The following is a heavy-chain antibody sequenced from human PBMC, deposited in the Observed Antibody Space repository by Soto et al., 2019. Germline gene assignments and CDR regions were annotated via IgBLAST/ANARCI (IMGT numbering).Heavy chain of an antibody. CDR3: TKDESVGYSLDGMDV. CDR2: INSDASTT. CDR1: GFTFSTSW. V-gene: IGHV3-74*01. D-gene: IGHD5-18*01. Sequence: PGGSLRLSCAASGFTFSTSWMHWVHQAAGKGLVWVSRINSDASTTNYADSVKGRFTISRDNAKSTLYLQMNSLRAEDTAVYYCTKDESVGYSLDGMDVWGQGTTVTVSS. J-gene: IGHJ6*02.